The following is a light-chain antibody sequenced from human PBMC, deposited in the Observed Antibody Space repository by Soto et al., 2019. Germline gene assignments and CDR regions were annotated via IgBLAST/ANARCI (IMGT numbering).Light chain of an antibody. CDR2: DAS. CDR3: QQRSNWPLT. V-gene: IGKV3-11*01. J-gene: IGKJ4*01. Sequence: EIVLTQSPATLSLSPGERATLSCRASQSVTSYLAWYQQKPGQAPRLLIYDASNRATGIPAMFSGSGSGTDFTLTISSLEPEDFALYYCQQRSNWPLTFGGGTKVDIK. CDR1: QSVTSY.